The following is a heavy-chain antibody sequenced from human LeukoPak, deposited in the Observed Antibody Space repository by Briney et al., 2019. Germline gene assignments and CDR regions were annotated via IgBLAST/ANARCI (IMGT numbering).Heavy chain of an antibody. Sequence: ASVKVSCKAPGGTFNSYVISWVRQAPGQGLEWMGGSVPFFGTANYAQKFQGRATLTRDESTSTAYMELNNLRYEDTAVYFCARNGGPYYFDSWGQGTLVTDSS. D-gene: IGHD2-8*01. V-gene: IGHV1-69*05. CDR2: SVPFFGTA. CDR1: GGTFNSYV. J-gene: IGHJ4*02. CDR3: ARNGGPYYFDS.